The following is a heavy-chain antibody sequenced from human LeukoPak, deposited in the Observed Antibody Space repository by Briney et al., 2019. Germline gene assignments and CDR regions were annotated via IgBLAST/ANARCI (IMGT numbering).Heavy chain of an antibody. CDR3: ARAHDSSGYAFDI. Sequence: SETLSLTCTVSGGSIRTYYWSWIRQPAGKGLEWIGRIYTSGSTNYNPSLRSRVTISVDRSKNQFSLKLSSVTAADTAVYYCARAHDSSGYAFDIWGQGTMVTVSS. CDR2: IYTSGST. V-gene: IGHV4-4*07. CDR1: GGSIRTYY. D-gene: IGHD3-22*01. J-gene: IGHJ3*02.